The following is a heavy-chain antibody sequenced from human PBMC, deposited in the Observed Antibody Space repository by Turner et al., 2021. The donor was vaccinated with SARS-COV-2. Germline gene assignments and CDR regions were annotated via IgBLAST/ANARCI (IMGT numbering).Heavy chain of an antibody. J-gene: IGHJ2*01. Sequence: QVQLVESGGGVVQPGGSLGLSCAVSGFIFTNHDLHWVRQAPGKGLEWVAAILRDGSDQYYADSVKGRFTISRDTSKKTVILQMNALRAEDTATYFCAKDLTVPGAPSSYWYFDFWGRGALVTVSS. V-gene: IGHV3-30*02. CDR1: GFIFTNHD. CDR2: ILRDGSDQ. CDR3: AKDLTVPGAPSSYWYFDF. D-gene: IGHD3-9*01.